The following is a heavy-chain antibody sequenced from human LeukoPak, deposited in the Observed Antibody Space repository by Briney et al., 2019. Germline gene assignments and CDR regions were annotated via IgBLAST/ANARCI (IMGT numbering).Heavy chain of an antibody. CDR1: GGSISSYY. CDR2: IYYSGST. D-gene: IGHD1-26*01. J-gene: IGHJ6*03. Sequence: PSETLSLTCTVSGGSISSYYWSWIRQPPGKGLEWIGYIYYSGSTNYNPSLKSRVTISVDTSKNQFSLKLSSVTAADTAVYYCARDRSRGSYLYFMDVWGKGTTVTVCS. V-gene: IGHV4-59*01. CDR3: ARDRSRGSYLYFMDV.